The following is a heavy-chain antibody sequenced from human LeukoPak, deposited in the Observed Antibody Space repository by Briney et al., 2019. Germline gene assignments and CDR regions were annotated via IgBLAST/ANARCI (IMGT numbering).Heavy chain of an antibody. CDR1: GGSISSYY. CDR3: ARVDLRAAYFDY. Sequence: SETLSLTCTVSGGSISSYYWSWIRRPAGKGLEWIGRIYTSGSTGYNPSLKSRVTMSVDTSKNQFSLKLSSVTAADTAVYYCARVDLRAAYFDYWGQGTLVTDSS. CDR2: IYTSGST. V-gene: IGHV4-4*07. J-gene: IGHJ4*02. D-gene: IGHD2-15*01.